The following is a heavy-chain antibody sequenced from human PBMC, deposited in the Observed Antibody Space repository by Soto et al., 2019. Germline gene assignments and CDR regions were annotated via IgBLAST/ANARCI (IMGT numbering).Heavy chain of an antibody. V-gene: IGHV3-33*01. J-gene: IGHJ4*02. CDR2: IWYDGSNK. Sequence: GGSLRLSCAASGFTFSSYGMHWVRQAPGKGLEWVAVIWYDGSNKYYADSVKGRFTISRDNSKNTLYLQMNSLRAEDTAVYYCARDSSGWYPTSDFDYWGQGTLVTVSS. CDR1: GFTFSSYG. D-gene: IGHD6-19*01. CDR3: ARDSSGWYPTSDFDY.